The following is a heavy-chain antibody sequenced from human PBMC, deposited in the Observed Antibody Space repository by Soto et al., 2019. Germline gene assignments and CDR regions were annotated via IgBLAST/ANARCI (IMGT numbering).Heavy chain of an antibody. CDR3: ARDKITGLFDY. CDR1: GWSFSGYY. V-gene: IGHV4-34*01. D-gene: IGHD2-8*02. CDR2: INHSGST. J-gene: IGHJ4*02. Sequence: PSETLSLTCAVYGWSFSGYYLTWIRQPPGTGLEWIGEINHSGSTNYNPSLKSRVTISVDTSKNQFSLKLTSVTAADTAVYYCARDKITGLFDYWGQGTLVPVSS.